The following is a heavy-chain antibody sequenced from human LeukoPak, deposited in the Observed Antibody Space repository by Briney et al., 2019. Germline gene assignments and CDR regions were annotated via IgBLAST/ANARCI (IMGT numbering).Heavy chain of an antibody. D-gene: IGHD3-10*01. Sequence: GGSLRLSCAASGFTFSSYEMNWVRQAPGKGLEWVSYISSSGSTIYYADSVKGRFTISRDNAKNSLYLQMNSLRAEDTAVYYCVKPYYFSSGSLNWGQGTLVTVSS. J-gene: IGHJ4*02. CDR2: ISSSGSTI. CDR3: VKPYYFSSGSLN. V-gene: IGHV3-48*03. CDR1: GFTFSSYE.